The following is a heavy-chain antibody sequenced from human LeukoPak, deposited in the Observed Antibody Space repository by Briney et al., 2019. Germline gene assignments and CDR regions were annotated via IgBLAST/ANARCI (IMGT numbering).Heavy chain of an antibody. CDR3: ANTRTGDFNS. D-gene: IGHD3-3*01. CDR2: INPSDSDT. CDR1: GYTFTNYW. Sequence: GESLKISCKAYGYTFTNYWIGWVRQMPGKGLEWMGTINPSDSDTRYSPSFQGQVIISVDKSINTAYLQWSSPRASDTAMYYCANTRTGDFNSWGQGTLVTVSS. J-gene: IGHJ4*02. V-gene: IGHV5-51*01.